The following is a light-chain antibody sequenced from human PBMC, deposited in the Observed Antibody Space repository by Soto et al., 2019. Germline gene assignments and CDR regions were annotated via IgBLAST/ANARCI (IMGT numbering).Light chain of an antibody. V-gene: IGKV1-39*01. Sequence: DIQMTQSPSSLSASVGDRLTITCRASQSISSYLNWYQKKPGKAPKLLIYAASSLQSGVPSKFSGSGSGTDFTLTISRLEPEDFAVYYCQQYGSSGTFGQGTKVDIK. J-gene: IGKJ1*01. CDR1: QSISSY. CDR3: QQYGSSGT. CDR2: AAS.